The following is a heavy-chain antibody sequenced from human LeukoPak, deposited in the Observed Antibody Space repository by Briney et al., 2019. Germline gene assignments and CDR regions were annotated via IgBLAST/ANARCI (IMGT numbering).Heavy chain of an antibody. V-gene: IGHV1-69*05. CDR3: ARDLFTLNWFDP. CDR2: IIPIFGTA. CDR1: GGTFSSYA. Sequence: SVKVSCKASGGTFSSYAISWVRQAPGQGLERMGRIIPIFGTANYAQKFQGRVTITTDESTSTAYMELSSLRSEDMAVYYCARDLFTLNWFDPWGQGTLVTVSS. J-gene: IGHJ5*02. D-gene: IGHD2-15*01.